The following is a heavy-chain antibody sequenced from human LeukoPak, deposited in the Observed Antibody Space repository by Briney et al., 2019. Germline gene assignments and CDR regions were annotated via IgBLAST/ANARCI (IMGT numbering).Heavy chain of an antibody. D-gene: IGHD2-21*01. CDR3: ARHLVVATYDY. CDR1: GFTFSDYY. V-gene: IGHV3-11*01. J-gene: IGHJ4*02. Sequence: GGSLRLSCAASGFTFSDYYMSWIRQAPGKGLEWVSYISSGGSTIYYADSVKGRFTISRDNAKNSPYLQMNGLRAEDTAVYYCARHLVVATYDYWGQGTLVTVSS. CDR2: ISSGGSTI.